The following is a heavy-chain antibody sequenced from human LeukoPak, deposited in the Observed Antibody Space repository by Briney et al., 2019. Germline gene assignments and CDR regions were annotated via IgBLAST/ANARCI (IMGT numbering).Heavy chain of an antibody. Sequence: PSETLSLTCAVYGGSFSGYYWSWIRQPPGKGPEWIGEINHSGSTNYNPSLKSRVTISVDTSKNQFSLKLSSVTAADTAVFYCARRTSLRFLEWPYGMDVWGQGTTVTVSS. CDR2: INHSGST. J-gene: IGHJ6*02. V-gene: IGHV4-34*01. CDR3: ARRTSLRFLEWPYGMDV. CDR1: GGSFSGYY. D-gene: IGHD3-3*01.